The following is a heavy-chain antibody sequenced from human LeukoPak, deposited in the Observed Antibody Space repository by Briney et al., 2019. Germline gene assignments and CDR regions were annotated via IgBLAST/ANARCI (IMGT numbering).Heavy chain of an antibody. V-gene: IGHV1-69*13. CDR3: ARDRDSGSYYY. Sequence: ASVTVSCTASGGTFSSYAISWVRQAPGQGLEWMGGIIPIFGTANYAQKFQGRVTITADESTSTAYMELSSLRSEDTAVYYCARDRDSGSYYYWGQGTLVTVSS. D-gene: IGHD1-26*01. CDR2: IIPIFGTA. CDR1: GGTFSSYA. J-gene: IGHJ4*02.